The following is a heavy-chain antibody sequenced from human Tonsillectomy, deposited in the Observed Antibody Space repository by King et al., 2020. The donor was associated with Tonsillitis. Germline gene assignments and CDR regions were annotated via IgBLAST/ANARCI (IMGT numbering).Heavy chain of an antibody. CDR3: AKGSGVPKWFDP. D-gene: IGHD3-10*01. J-gene: IGHJ5*02. CDR2: ISGSGGGT. V-gene: IGHV3-23*04. Sequence: VQLVESGGGLVEPGGSLRLSCAASGFTFSSYAMSWVRQAPGKGLEWVSSISGSGGGTYYADSVKGRITISRDNSKNTLYLQMNSLRAEDTAVYYCAKGSGVPKWFDPWGQGTLVTVSS. CDR1: GFTFSSYA.